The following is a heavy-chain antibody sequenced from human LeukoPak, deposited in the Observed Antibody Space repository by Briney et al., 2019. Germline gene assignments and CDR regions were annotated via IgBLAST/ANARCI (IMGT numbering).Heavy chain of an antibody. CDR3: ATYSTHQRREFGS. CDR2: FYGVDST. CDR1: GFRASTIC. V-gene: IGHV3-53*01. Sequence: PGGSVTLSCAASGFRASTICETGVRQAPGKGLEWVSLFYGVDSTTYHADSVKGRFTISRDFSRNTLYLQMNSLRAEDTAVYYCATYSTHQRREFGSWGQGALVTVSS. J-gene: IGHJ4*02. D-gene: IGHD2-15*01.